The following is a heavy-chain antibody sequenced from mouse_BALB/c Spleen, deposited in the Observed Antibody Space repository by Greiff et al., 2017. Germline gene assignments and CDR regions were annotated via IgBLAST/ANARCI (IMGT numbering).Heavy chain of an antibody. D-gene: IGHD2-3*01. V-gene: IGHV5-17*02. CDR2: ISSGSSTI. CDR1: GFTFSSFG. CDR3: ARLGDGYSSFDV. J-gene: IGHJ1*01. Sequence: EVHLVESGGGLVQPGGSRKLSCAASGFTFSSFGMHWVRQAPEKGLEWVAYISSGSSTIYYADTVKGRFTISRDNPKNTLFLQMTSLRSENTAMYYCARLGDGYSSFDVWGAGTTVTVSS.